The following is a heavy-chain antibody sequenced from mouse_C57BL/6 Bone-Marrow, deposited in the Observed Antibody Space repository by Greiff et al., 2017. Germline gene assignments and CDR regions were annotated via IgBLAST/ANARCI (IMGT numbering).Heavy chain of an antibody. V-gene: IGHV14-4*01. D-gene: IGHD1-1*01. J-gene: IGHJ2*01. CDR3: TITTVPHY. Sequence: EVKVVESGAELVRPGASVKLSCTASGFNIKDDYMHWVKQRPEQGLEWIGWIDPENGDTEYASKFQGKATITADTSSNTAYLQLSSLTSEDTAVYYCTITTVPHYWGQGTTLTVSS. CDR2: IDPENGDT. CDR1: GFNIKDDY.